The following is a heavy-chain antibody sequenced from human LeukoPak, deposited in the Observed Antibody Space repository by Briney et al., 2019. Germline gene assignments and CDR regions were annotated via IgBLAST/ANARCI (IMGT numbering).Heavy chain of an antibody. CDR2: ISSTSEYI. D-gene: IGHD3-10*01. CDR3: AGSRGKRITMFRVFDL. Sequence: GSLRLSCVVSGLTFSSASMAWVRQAPGKGLEWVSSISSTSEYIFQKDSLKGRFTISRDNAKNSVFLQMNSLRAEDTAVYYCAGSRGKRITMFRVFDLWGQGTLVTVSS. V-gene: IGHV3-21*01. J-gene: IGHJ4*02. CDR1: GLTFSSAS.